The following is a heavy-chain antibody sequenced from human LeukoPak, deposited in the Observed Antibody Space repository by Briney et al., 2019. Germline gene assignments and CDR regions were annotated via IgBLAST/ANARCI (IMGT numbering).Heavy chain of an antibody. CDR1: GGSISSDNYY. J-gene: IGHJ6*03. D-gene: IGHD1-1*01. CDR2: IYTSGST. CDR3: ARVSWFPGTSYYYMDV. Sequence: SETLSLTCTVSGGSISSDNYYWSWIRQPAGKGLEWIGRIYTSGSTDYNPSLKSRVTISIDTSKNQFSLKLSSVTAADTAVYYCARVSWFPGTSYYYMDVWGKGTTVTVSS. V-gene: IGHV4-61*02.